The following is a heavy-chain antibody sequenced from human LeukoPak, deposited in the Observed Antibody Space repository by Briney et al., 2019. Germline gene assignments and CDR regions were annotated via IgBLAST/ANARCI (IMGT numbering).Heavy chain of an antibody. D-gene: IGHD3-22*01. Sequence: GESLKISCKGSGYSFTSYWIGWVRQMPGKGLEWMGIIYPADSDTRYSPSFQGQVTISADKSITTAYLQWSSLKASDTAMYYCARHLPYYYDSSGYFNYYGMDVWGQGTTVTVSS. CDR2: IYPADSDT. CDR3: ARHLPYYYDSSGYFNYYGMDV. CDR1: GYSFTSYW. J-gene: IGHJ6*02. V-gene: IGHV5-51*01.